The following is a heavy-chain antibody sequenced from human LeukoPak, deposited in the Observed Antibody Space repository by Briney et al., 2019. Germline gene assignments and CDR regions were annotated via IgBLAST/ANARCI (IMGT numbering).Heavy chain of an antibody. J-gene: IGHJ4*02. CDR3: ARFYGSGSYAFDY. V-gene: IGHV3-53*01. CDR1: GFTVSSNY. D-gene: IGHD3-10*01. CDR2: IYSGGST. Sequence: QPGGSLRLSCAASGFTVSSNYMSWVRQAPGKGLEWVSVIYSGGSTYYADSVKGRFTISRDNSKNTLYLQMNSLRAEDTAVYYCARFYGSGSYAFDYWGQGTLVTVSS.